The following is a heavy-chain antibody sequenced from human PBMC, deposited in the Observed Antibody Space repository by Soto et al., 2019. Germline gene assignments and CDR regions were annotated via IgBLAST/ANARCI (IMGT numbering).Heavy chain of an antibody. CDR1: GGSISSSSYY. D-gene: IGHD3-10*01. Sequence: SETLSLTCTVSGGSISSSSYYWWWIRHPPGKGLEWIGSIYYSGSTYYSPSLKSRVTISVDTSKNQFSLKLSSVTAADTAVYYCARHERYYGSGSFWFDPWGQGTLVTVSS. V-gene: IGHV4-39*01. CDR2: IYYSGST. J-gene: IGHJ5*02. CDR3: ARHERYYGSGSFWFDP.